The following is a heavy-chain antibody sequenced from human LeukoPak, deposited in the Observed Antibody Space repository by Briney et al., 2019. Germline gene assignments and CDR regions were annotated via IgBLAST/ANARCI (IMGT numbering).Heavy chain of an antibody. CDR2: ISYDGSDK. CDR3: AKDYYYDSSGYYYDGDAFDI. Sequence: PGGSLRLSCAASGFTFSSYAMYWVRQAPGKGLEWVAVISYDGSDKFYADSVKGRFTISRDSSKNTLYLQMNSLRAEDTAVYYCAKDYYYDSSGYYYDGDAFDIWGQGTMVTVSS. J-gene: IGHJ3*02. V-gene: IGHV3-30*04. CDR1: GFTFSSYA. D-gene: IGHD3-22*01.